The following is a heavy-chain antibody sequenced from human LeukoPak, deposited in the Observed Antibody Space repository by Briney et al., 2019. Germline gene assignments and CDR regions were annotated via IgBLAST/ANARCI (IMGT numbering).Heavy chain of an antibody. D-gene: IGHD1-26*01. Sequence: GASVKVSCKASGGTFSSYAISWVRQAPGQGLEWMGGIIPIFGTANYAQKFQGRVTITADESTSTAYMEMSSLRSEDTAVYYCAKEKATGEMTHFDYWGQGTLVTVSS. CDR3: AKEKATGEMTHFDY. CDR2: IIPIFGTA. CDR1: GGTFSSYA. V-gene: IGHV1-69*13. J-gene: IGHJ4*02.